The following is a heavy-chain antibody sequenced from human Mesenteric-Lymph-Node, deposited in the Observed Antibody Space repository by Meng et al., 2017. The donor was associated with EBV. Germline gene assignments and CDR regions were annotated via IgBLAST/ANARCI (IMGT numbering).Heavy chain of an antibody. CDR2: FFQSGGT. J-gene: IGHJ4*02. CDR1: RGSLSNSNW. CDR3: ARITFRGAIGD. V-gene: IGHV4-4*02. Sequence: VPESGAGVVKPSGARPLSCVASRGSLSNSNWWRWVRQPPGKGLEWIGEFFQSGGTNYNPSLRSRVTISVDKSKNQFSLKVNSLTAADTAVYYCARITFRGAIGDWGQGTLVTVSS. D-gene: IGHD3-16*02.